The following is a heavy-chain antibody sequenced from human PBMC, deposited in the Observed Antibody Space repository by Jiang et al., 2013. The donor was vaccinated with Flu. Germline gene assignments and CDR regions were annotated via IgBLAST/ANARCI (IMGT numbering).Heavy chain of an antibody. Sequence: TLSVTCTISGGSVTHYQWSWIRQSPGKGLEWIGYVFYSGSTNYNPSLRSRVTMSIDTSKMEFSLKLNSVTAADTAVYYCARDVGVCSSSGCRVHEALDIWGQGTMVTVSS. CDR2: VFYSGST. J-gene: IGHJ3*02. V-gene: IGHV4-59*02. D-gene: IGHD2-2*01. CDR1: GGSVTHYQ. CDR3: ARDVGVCSSSGCRVHEALDI.